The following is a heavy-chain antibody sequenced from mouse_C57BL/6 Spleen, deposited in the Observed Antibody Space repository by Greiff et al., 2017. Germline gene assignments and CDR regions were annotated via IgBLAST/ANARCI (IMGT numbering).Heavy chain of an antibody. V-gene: IGHV1-80*01. CDR1: GYAFRSYW. CDR2: IYPGDGDT. D-gene: IGHD1-1*01. J-gene: IGHJ1*03. CDR3: ARSGGYYYGSSYGYFDV. Sequence: VQLQQSGAELVKPGASVKISCKASGYAFRSYWMNWVKQRPGKGLEWIGQIYPGDGDTNYNGKFKGKATLTADKSSSTAYMQLSSLTSEDSAVYFCARSGGYYYGSSYGYFDVWGTGTTVTVSS.